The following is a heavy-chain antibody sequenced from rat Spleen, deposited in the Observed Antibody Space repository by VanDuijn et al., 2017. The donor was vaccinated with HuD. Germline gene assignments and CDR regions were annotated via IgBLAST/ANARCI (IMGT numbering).Heavy chain of an antibody. D-gene: IGHD1-2*01. J-gene: IGHJ4*01. CDR3: AGSSSYVMDA. V-gene: IGHV5-50*01. CDR1: AFTPPPPA. Sequence: EVKLVESGGGLVHPPNSLTLSCVPPAFTPPPPALPRPCQAPKKGLEWIAMIYYGSSKMYYADTVKGRFTISRDNSKNTLYLEMNSLRSEDTAMYYCAGSSSYVMDAWGQGASVTVSS. CDR2: IYYGSSKM.